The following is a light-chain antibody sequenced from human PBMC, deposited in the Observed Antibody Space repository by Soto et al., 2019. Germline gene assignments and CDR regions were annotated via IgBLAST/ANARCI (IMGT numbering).Light chain of an antibody. CDR3: QEYSTSQLT. CDR2: GAS. J-gene: IGKJ4*01. Sequence: EIVMTQSPATLSVSPGERATLSCRASESVRGKVAWYQHKPGQAPRLLTYGASTRATGIPDRFSGSGSGTDLTLSSQQLEAEEVADYHRQEYSTSQLTFGGGTKVDIK. CDR1: ESVRGK. V-gene: IGKV3D-15*01.